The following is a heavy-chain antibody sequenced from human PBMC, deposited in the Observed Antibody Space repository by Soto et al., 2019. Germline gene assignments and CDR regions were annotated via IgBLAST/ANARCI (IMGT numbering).Heavy chain of an antibody. Sequence: GGSLRLSCAASGFTFSSYGMHWVRQAPGKGLEWVAVIWYDGSNKYYADSVKGRFTISRDNSKNTLYLQMNSLRAEDTAVYYCASDHYYGSGDNDYWGQGTLVTVSS. CDR3: ASDHYYGSGDNDY. J-gene: IGHJ4*02. D-gene: IGHD3-10*01. CDR1: GFTFSSYG. V-gene: IGHV3-33*01. CDR2: IWYDGSNK.